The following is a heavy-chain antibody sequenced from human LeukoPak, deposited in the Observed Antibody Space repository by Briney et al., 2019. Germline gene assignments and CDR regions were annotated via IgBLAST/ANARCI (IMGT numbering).Heavy chain of an antibody. J-gene: IGHJ4*02. CDR1: GFTFSSYW. V-gene: IGHV3-7*01. CDR2: IKQDGSEK. D-gene: IGHD5-18*01. CDR3: ARVMDSYGSFPDYFDY. Sequence: GGSLRLSCAASGFTFSSYWMSWVRQAPGKGPEWVANIKQDGSEKYYVDSVKGRFTISRDNAKNSLYLQMNSLRAEDTAVYYCARVMDSYGSFPDYFDYWGQGTLVTVSS.